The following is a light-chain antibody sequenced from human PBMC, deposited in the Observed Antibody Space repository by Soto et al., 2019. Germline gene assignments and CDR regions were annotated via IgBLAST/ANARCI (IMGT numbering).Light chain of an antibody. V-gene: IGLV2-8*01. CDR2: EVS. J-gene: IGLJ1*01. CDR3: SSYAGSNFYV. Sequence: QSVLTQPPSASGSPGQSVTISCTGTSSDVGGYNYVSWYQQHPGKAPKLMIYEVSKRPSGVPDRFSGSKSGNTASLTVPGLQAEDEADYYCSSYAGSNFYVFGTGTKSPS. CDR1: SSDVGGYNY.